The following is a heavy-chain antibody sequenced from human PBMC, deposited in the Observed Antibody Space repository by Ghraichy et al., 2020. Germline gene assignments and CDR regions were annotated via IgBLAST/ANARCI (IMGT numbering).Heavy chain of an antibody. J-gene: IGHJ5*02. CDR2: IWYDGSNK. D-gene: IGHD2-2*01. CDR3: ARQGCSSTNCYYSVGNWFDP. Sequence: GGSLRLSCAASGFTFSSNGMHWVRQAPGKGLEWVAVIWYDGSNKYYAESVKGRFTISRDNSKNTLYLQMNSLRAEDTAVYYCARQGCSSTNCYYSVGNWFDPWGQGTLVTVSS. V-gene: IGHV3-33*01. CDR1: GFTFSSNG.